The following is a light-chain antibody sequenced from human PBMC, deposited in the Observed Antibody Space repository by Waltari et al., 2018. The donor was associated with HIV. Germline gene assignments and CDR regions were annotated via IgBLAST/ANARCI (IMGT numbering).Light chain of an antibody. Sequence: EVVMAQSPATLSVSPGERATLSCRASQSLSSNLAWYHQRPGQAPRLLIYGASTRATGIPARLSGGGSGTEFTLTISSLQSEDFGVYYCQQYNNWPRTFGQGTKVEIQ. CDR1: QSLSSN. CDR2: GAS. CDR3: QQYNNWPRT. J-gene: IGKJ1*01. V-gene: IGKV3-15*01.